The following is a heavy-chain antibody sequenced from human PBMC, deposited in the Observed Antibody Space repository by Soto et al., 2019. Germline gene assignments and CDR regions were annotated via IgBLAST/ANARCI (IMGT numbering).Heavy chain of an antibody. V-gene: IGHV1-18*01. CDR2: ISTYNGDT. CDR1: GYTFTRSG. J-gene: IGHJ6*02. CDR3: AREGVAPYYCYGMDV. D-gene: IGHD5-12*01. Sequence: QVQLVQSGAEVKKPGASVKVSCKASGYTFTRSGISWVRQAPGQGLEWMGWISTYNGDTNYAQTFQGRVTMTTDTSTXTAYMELRSLRSDDTAVYYCAREGVAPYYCYGMDVWGQGTPVTVSS.